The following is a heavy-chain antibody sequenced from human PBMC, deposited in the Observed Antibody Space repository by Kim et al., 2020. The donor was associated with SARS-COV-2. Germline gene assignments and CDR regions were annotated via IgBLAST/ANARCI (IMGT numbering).Heavy chain of an antibody. D-gene: IGHD2-21*01. CDR3: AKSFYYGGSIWYFDL. J-gene: IGHJ2*01. CDR2: ISSDGGIT. Sequence: GGSLRLSCAASGFKFDDYAMHWVRQAPGKGLEWISLISSDGGITYYADSVKGRFIVSRDNSKKRLFLQMNSLRAEDTAAYYCAKSFYYGGSIWYFDLWGR. V-gene: IGHV3-23*01. CDR1: GFKFDDYA.